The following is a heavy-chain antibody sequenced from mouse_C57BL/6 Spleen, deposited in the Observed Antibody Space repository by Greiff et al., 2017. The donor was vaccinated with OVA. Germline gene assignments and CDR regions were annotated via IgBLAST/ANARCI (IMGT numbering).Heavy chain of an antibody. CDR2: IWSDGST. CDR3: ARHNYGSSYDYAMDY. V-gene: IGHV2-6-1*01. J-gene: IGHJ4*01. CDR1: GFSLTSYG. Sequence: VQLKESGPGLVAPSQSLSITCTVSGFSLTSYGVHWVRQPPGTGLEWLVVIWSDGSTTYNSALKSRLSISKDNSKSQVFLKMNSLQTDDTAMYYCARHNYGSSYDYAMDYWGQGTSVTVSS. D-gene: IGHD1-1*01.